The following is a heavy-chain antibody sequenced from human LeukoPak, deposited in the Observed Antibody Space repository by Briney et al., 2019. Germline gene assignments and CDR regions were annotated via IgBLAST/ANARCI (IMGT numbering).Heavy chain of an antibody. V-gene: IGHV4-59*01. J-gene: IGHJ4*02. CDR3: ARDTGYGSGSYSD. Sequence: PSETLSLTCTVSGVSISSYYCSWIRQPPGKGLKWFGYIYYSGSTNYNPSLKSRVTISVDTSKNQFSLKLSSVTAVDTAVYYCARDTGYGSGSYSDWGQGTLVTVSS. D-gene: IGHD3-10*01. CDR1: GVSISSYY. CDR2: IYYSGST.